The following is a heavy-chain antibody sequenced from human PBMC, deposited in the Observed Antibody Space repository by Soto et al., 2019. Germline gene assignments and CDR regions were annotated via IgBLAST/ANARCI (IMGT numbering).Heavy chain of an antibody. J-gene: IGHJ4*02. CDR2: ISSSSSYI. D-gene: IGHD3-9*01. CDR1: GFSIGTFA. CDR3: VSPLRYFDWL. V-gene: IGHV3-21*01. Sequence: PGGSLRLSCAASGFSIGTFAMNWVRQAPGKGLEWVSSISSSSSYIYYADSVKGRFTISRDNAKNSLYLQMNSLRAEDTAVYYCVSPLRYFDWLWGQGTLVTVSS.